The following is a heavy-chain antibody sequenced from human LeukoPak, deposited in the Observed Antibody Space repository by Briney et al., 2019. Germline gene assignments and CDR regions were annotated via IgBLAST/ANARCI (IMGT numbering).Heavy chain of an antibody. D-gene: IGHD3-10*01. CDR2: ISSSSSYI. J-gene: IGHJ6*02. V-gene: IGHV3-21*01. CDR1: GFTFSSYS. Sequence: GGSLRLSCAASGFTFSSYSMNWVRQAPGKGLEWVSSISSSSSYIYYADSVKGRFTISRDNAKNSLYLQMNSLRAEDTAVYYCAGITMVRGVSDYYYYGMDVWGQGTTVTVSS. CDR3: AGITMVRGVSDYYYYGMDV.